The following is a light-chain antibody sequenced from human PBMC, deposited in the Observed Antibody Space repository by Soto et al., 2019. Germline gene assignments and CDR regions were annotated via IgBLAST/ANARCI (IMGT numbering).Light chain of an antibody. CDR3: QQYNNWPRT. J-gene: IGKJ2*01. CDR2: GAS. CDR1: QSVSSN. V-gene: IGKV3-15*01. Sequence: EIVMTQSPATLSVSPGERATLSCRASQSVSSNLAWYQQKPGQAPRVLIYGASTRATGIPARFSGSGSGTEFPLTISSLQSEDFAVYYCQQYNNWPRTFAQGTKLEI.